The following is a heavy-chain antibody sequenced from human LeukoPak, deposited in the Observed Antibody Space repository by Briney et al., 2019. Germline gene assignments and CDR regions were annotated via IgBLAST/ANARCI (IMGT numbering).Heavy chain of an antibody. CDR1: GYSISSGYY. CDR3: ATSSYYDYVWGSYRRNWFGP. J-gene: IGHJ5*02. V-gene: IGHV4-38-2*02. CDR2: IYHSGST. Sequence: SSETLSLTCTVSGYSISSGYYWGWIRQPPGKGLEWIGSIYHSGSTNCNPSLKSRVTISVDTSKNQFSLKLSSVTAADTAVYYCATSSYYDYVWGSYRRNWFGPWGQGTLVTVSS. D-gene: IGHD3-16*02.